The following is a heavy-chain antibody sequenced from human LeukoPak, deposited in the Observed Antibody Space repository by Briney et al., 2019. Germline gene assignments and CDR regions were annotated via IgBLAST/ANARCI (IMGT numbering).Heavy chain of an antibody. CDR2: INHSGST. CDR1: GGSFSGYY. V-gene: IGHV4-34*01. D-gene: IGHD6-19*01. CDR3: ARDEVAGTFNFDY. J-gene: IGHJ4*02. Sequence: SETLSLTCAVYGGSFSGYYCSWIRQPPGKGLEWIGEINHSGSTNYNPSLKSRVTISVDTSKNQFSLKLSSVTAADTAVYYCARDEVAGTFNFDYWGQGTLVTVSS.